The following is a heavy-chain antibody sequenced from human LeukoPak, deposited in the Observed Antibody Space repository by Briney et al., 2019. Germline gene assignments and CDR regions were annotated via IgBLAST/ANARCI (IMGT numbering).Heavy chain of an antibody. CDR3: ARGGYDPGSFDY. D-gene: IGHD5-12*01. V-gene: IGHV1-46*01. Sequence: ASVKVSCKASGYTFTSYYMHWVRQAPGQGLEWMGIINPSGGNTGYAQKFQGRVTITRNTSIGTAYMELSSLRSEDTAVYYCARGGYDPGSFDYWGQGTLVTVSS. CDR2: INPSGGNT. CDR1: GYTFTSYY. J-gene: IGHJ4*02.